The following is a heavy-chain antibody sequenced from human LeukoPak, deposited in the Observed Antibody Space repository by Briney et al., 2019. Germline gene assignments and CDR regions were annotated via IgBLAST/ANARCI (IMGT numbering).Heavy chain of an antibody. V-gene: IGHV3-74*01. D-gene: IGHD7-27*01. J-gene: IGHJ4*02. CDR2: INSDGSST. Sequence: PGGSLRLSCAASGFTFSSYWMHWVRHAPGKGLVWVSRINSDGSSTSYADSVKGRFTISRDNAKNTLYLQMNSLRAEDTAVYYCAKDKMPAGDMSFDYWGQGTLVTVSS. CDR3: AKDKMPAGDMSFDY. CDR1: GFTFSSYW.